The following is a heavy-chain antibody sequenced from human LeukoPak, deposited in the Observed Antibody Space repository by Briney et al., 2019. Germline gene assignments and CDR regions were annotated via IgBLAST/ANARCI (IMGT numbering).Heavy chain of an antibody. V-gene: IGHV5-10-1*01. CDR2: IDPSDSYT. CDR3: ARSNLPYYDILTGYYPPPYYFDY. D-gene: IGHD3-9*01. CDR1: GYSFTSYW. Sequence: GESLRISCKGSGYSFTSYWISWVRQMPGKGLERMGRIDPSDSYTNYSPSFQGHVTISADKSISTAYLQWSSLKASDTAMYYCARSNLPYYDILTGYYPPPYYFDYWGQGTLVTVSS. J-gene: IGHJ4*02.